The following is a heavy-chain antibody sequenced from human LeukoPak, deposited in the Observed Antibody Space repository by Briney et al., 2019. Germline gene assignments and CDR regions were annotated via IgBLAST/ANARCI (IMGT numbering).Heavy chain of an antibody. CDR2: IIPIFGTA. V-gene: IGHV1-69*01. CDR1: GGTFSSYA. CDR3: ARDPSYCGGDCSDY. D-gene: IGHD2-21*01. Sequence: SVKVSCKASGGTFSSYAISWVRQAPGQGLEWMGGIIPIFGTANYAQKFQGRVTITADESTSTAYMELSSLRSEDTAVYYCARDPSYCGGDCSDYWGQGTLVTVPS. J-gene: IGHJ4*02.